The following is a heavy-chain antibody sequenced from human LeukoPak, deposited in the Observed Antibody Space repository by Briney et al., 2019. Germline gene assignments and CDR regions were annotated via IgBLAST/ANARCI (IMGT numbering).Heavy chain of an antibody. V-gene: IGHV1-2*02. D-gene: IGHD7-27*01. CDR3: ARDLNWGSEYYFDY. Sequence: WASVKVSCKASGYTFTSYGISWVRQAPGQGLEWMGWINPNSGGTNYAQKFQGRVTMTRDTSISTAYMELSRLRSDDTAVYYCARDLNWGSEYYFDYWGQGTLVTVPS. J-gene: IGHJ4*02. CDR2: INPNSGGT. CDR1: GYTFTSYG.